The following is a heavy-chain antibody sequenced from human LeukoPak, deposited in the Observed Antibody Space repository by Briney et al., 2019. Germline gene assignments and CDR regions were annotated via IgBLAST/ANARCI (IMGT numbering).Heavy chain of an antibody. D-gene: IGHD3-22*01. CDR1: GYTFTGYY. J-gene: IGHJ4*02. V-gene: IGHV1-2*02. CDR2: INPNSGGT. Sequence: ASVKVSCKASGYTFTGYYMHWVRQAPGQGLEWMGWINPNSGGTNYAQKFQGRVTMTRDTSISTAYMELTRLRSDDTAVYYCASSDSSGYSPPFYWGQGTLVTVSS. CDR3: ASSDSSGYSPPFY.